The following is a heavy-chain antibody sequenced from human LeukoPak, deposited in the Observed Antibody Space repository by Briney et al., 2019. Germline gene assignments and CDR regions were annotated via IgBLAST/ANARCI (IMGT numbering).Heavy chain of an antibody. D-gene: IGHD3-22*01. Sequence: GRSLRLSCAASGFTFSSYGMHWVRQAPGKGLEWVAVISYDGSNKYYADSVKGRFTISRDNSKNTLYLQMNSLRAEDTAVYYCAKEPGWRYYYDSSDEYYFDYRGQGTLVTVSS. J-gene: IGHJ4*02. CDR2: ISYDGSNK. CDR3: AKEPGWRYYYDSSDEYYFDY. V-gene: IGHV3-30*18. CDR1: GFTFSSYG.